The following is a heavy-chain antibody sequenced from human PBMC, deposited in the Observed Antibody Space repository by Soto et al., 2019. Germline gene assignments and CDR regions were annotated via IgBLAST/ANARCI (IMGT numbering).Heavy chain of an antibody. D-gene: IGHD3-10*01. CDR3: SRGGLWLGGERPFYNYGMDV. CDR1: GYRFTAYW. J-gene: IGHJ6*02. Sequence: PGESLKISCKASGYRFTAYWIGWLRQKPGEGPEWMGVVYPGDSETRYSPSFQGQVTVSVDKSISTAYLQWNSLKTSDTAMYFCSRGGLWLGGERPFYNYGMDVWGQGTTVTVSS. V-gene: IGHV5-51*01. CDR2: VYPGDSET.